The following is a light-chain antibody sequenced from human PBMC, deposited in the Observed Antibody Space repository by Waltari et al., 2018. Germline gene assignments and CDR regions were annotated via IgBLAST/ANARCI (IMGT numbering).Light chain of an antibody. CDR1: KRYVGAYNF. Sequence: QSALTPPRSVSGSPGQSVTISCAGTKRYVGAYNFVSWYQTLPGKAPNLIIYDVNKWPSGVPGRFSGSKSGNTASLTISGLQAEDEADYYCCSYAGSYTVYVFGTGTTVTVL. J-gene: IGLJ1*01. CDR3: CSYAGSYTVYV. CDR2: DVN. V-gene: IGLV2-11*01.